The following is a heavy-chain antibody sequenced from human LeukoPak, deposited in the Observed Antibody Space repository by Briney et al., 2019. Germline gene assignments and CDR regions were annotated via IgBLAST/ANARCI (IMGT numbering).Heavy chain of an antibody. V-gene: IGHV1-8*01. CDR1: GYTFTSYD. D-gene: IGHD3-10*01. Sequence: ASVKVSCKASGYTFTSYDINWVRQATGQGLEWMGWMNPNSGNTGYAQKFQGRVTMTRNTSISTAYMELSSLRSEDTAVYYCARDYAYGSGTYPLYYYYYMDVWGKGTTVTVSS. J-gene: IGHJ6*03. CDR2: MNPNSGNT. CDR3: ARDYAYGSGTYPLYYYYYMDV.